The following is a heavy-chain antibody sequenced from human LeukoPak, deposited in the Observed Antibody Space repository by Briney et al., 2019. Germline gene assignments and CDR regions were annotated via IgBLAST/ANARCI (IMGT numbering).Heavy chain of an antibody. D-gene: IGHD2-2*01. V-gene: IGHV4-39*07. J-gene: IGHJ4*02. CDR2: IYYSGST. Sequence: SETLSLTCTVSGGSISSSSYYWGWIRQPPGKGLEWIGSIYYSGSTYYNPSLKSRVTISVDTSKNQFSLKLSSVTAADTAVYYCARDSSDDIVVVPETYSSSNAMLDYWGQGTLVTVSS. CDR3: ARDSSDDIVVVPETYSSSNAMLDY. CDR1: GGSISSSSYY.